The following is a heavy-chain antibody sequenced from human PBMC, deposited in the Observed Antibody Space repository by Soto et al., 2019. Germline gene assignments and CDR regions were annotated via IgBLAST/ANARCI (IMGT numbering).Heavy chain of an antibody. CDR1: GFVFSDYA. Sequence: EVQLLDSGGGWVQPGGSLRLSCVASGFVFSDYAISWVRQAPGKGLELVSAISAGGSDTYYADSVKGRFTVSRVNSKNTLYLQMNTLSAEDTAIYYCASVPIWCGSSSCYTEGFDYWGQGALVTVSS. V-gene: IGHV3-23*01. CDR3: ASVPIWCGSSSCYTEGFDY. CDR2: ISAGGSDT. D-gene: IGHD2-2*01. J-gene: IGHJ4*02.